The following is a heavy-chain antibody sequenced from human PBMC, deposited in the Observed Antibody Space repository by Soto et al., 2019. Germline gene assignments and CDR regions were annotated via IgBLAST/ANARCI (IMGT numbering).Heavy chain of an antibody. CDR1: GYTFTSYD. Sequence: ASVKVSCKASGYTFTSYDINWVRQATGQGLEWMGWMNPNSGNTGYAQKFQGRVTMTRNTSISTAYMELSSLRSEDTAVYYCARACGGDCYDAFDIWGQGIMVTVSS. D-gene: IGHD2-21*02. V-gene: IGHV1-8*01. J-gene: IGHJ3*02. CDR3: ARACGGDCYDAFDI. CDR2: MNPNSGNT.